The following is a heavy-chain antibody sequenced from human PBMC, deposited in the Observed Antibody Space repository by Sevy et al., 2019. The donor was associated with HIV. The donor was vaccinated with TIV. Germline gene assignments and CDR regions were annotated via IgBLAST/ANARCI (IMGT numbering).Heavy chain of an antibody. CDR1: GFTFSSYW. V-gene: IGHV3-74*01. Sequence: EGSLRLSCAASGFTFSSYWMHWVRQAPGKGLVWLSRIYVDGRTASYADSVKGRFAISRDNAKNTLYLQMNSLRDEDTAVYYCGRVPVAAAGTGIDYWGQGTLVTVSS. J-gene: IGHJ4*02. D-gene: IGHD6-13*01. CDR2: IYVDGRTA. CDR3: GRVPVAAAGTGIDY.